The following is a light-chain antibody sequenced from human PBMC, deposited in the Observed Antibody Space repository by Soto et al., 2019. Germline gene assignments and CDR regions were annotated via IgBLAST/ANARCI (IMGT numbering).Light chain of an antibody. V-gene: IGKV1-5*01. CDR3: QQYNSYSPYT. CDR1: QRITNW. Sequence: DVQMTQSPSTLSASLGDRVSISCRASQRITNWLAWYQQKPGKAPKLLIYDASSLESGVPSRFSGSGSGTEFTLTISSLQPDDFATYYCQQYNSYSPYTFGQGTKVEIK. J-gene: IGKJ2*01. CDR2: DAS.